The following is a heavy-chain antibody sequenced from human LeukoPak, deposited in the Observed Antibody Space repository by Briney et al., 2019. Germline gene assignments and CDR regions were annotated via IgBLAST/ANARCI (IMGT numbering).Heavy chain of an antibody. D-gene: IGHD5-24*01. Sequence: GGSLRLSCAASGFAFSSYDMSWVRQAPGKGPEWVSAIGGDSGTTYADSVKGRFTISRDNSKYTLYLQMNSLRAEDTAIYYCAKTIPYWYFDLWGRGTLVAVSS. CDR3: AKTIPYWYFDL. CDR1: GFAFSSYD. CDR2: IGGDSGTT. V-gene: IGHV3-23*01. J-gene: IGHJ2*01.